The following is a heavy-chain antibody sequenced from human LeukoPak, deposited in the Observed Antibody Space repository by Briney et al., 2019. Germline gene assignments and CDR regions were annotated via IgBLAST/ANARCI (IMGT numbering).Heavy chain of an antibody. J-gene: IGHJ4*02. V-gene: IGHV3-23*01. CDR2: ISGSGGGT. CDR3: ARDLGYYGSGSSQVIDY. CDR1: GLTFSSYA. Sequence: PGGSLRLSCAASGLTFSSYAMSWVRQAPGKGLEWVSAISGSGGGTYYADSVKGRFTISRDNSKNTLFLQMNSLRAEDTAVYYCARDLGYYGSGSSQVIDYWGQGTLVTVSS. D-gene: IGHD3-10*01.